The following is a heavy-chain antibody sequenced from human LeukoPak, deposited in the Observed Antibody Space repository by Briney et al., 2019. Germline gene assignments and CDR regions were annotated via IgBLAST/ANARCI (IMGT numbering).Heavy chain of an antibody. D-gene: IGHD3-9*01. CDR3: ARGGILTGYFEDY. CDR1: GFTFANYG. Sequence: GGSLRLSCAASGFTFANYGMSWVRQVPGKGLEWVSGITWNSGSTSYAYFVKGRFTISRDNAKNSLYLQMDSLRAEDTAFYYCARGGILTGYFEDYWGQGTLVTVSS. V-gene: IGHV3-20*04. CDR2: ITWNSGST. J-gene: IGHJ4*02.